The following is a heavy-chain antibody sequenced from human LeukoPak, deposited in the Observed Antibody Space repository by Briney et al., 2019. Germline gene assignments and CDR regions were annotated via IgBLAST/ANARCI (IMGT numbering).Heavy chain of an antibody. CDR3: VRHGYTCGSIDY. J-gene: IGHJ4*02. D-gene: IGHD5-18*01. CDR2: IYYSGST. V-gene: IGHV4-59*01. CDR1: GGSISSYY. Sequence: KPSETLSLTCTVSGGSISSYYWSWIRQPPGKGLEWIGYIYYSGSTNYNPSLKSRVTISVDTSKNQFSLKLSSVTAADTAVYYCVRHGYTCGSIDYWGQGTLVTVSS.